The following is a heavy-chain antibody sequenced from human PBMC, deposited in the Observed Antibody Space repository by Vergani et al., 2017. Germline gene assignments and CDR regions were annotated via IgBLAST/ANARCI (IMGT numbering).Heavy chain of an antibody. CDR3: ARGDQSYDDFRSGLPTYFMDV. Sequence: EVQLVESGGGLVKPGESLRLACAASGFTFSSYSMNWVRQTPGKGLEWVASISRSSDYISYADSVKGRFTISRDNAEISLFLQLNSLRDEATAVYYCARGDQSYDDFRSGLPTYFMDVWGKGTTVTGSS. CDR1: GFTFSSYS. CDR2: ISRSSDYI. J-gene: IGHJ6*03. D-gene: IGHD3-3*01. V-gene: IGHV3-21*01.